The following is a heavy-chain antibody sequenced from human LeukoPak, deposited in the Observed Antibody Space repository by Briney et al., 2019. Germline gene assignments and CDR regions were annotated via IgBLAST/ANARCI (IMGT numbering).Heavy chain of an antibody. CDR2: IIPIFGTA. J-gene: IGHJ6*03. Sequence: ASVKVSCKASGGTFSSYAISWVRQAPGQGLEWMGGIIPIFGTANYAQKFQGRVTITADKSTSTAYMELSSLRSEDTAVYYCARPGRSSSPPSYYYYMDVWGKGTTVTVSS. V-gene: IGHV1-69*06. D-gene: IGHD6-6*01. CDR3: ARPGRSSSPPSYYYYMDV. CDR1: GGTFSSYA.